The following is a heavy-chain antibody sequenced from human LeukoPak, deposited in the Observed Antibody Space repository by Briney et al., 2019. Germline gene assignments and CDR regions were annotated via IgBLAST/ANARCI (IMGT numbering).Heavy chain of an antibody. Sequence: GSLRLSCTVSGFTVSTTLMDWVRQAPGKGLEWIGSIFYSGRTYYSPTLKSRVTISVDTSKNQFSLKLSSVTAADTAVYYCARHNGSYLDGWFDPWGQGTLVTVSS. J-gene: IGHJ5*02. V-gene: IGHV4-39*01. CDR3: ARHNGSYLDGWFDP. CDR1: GFTVSTTL. CDR2: IFYSGRT. D-gene: IGHD1-26*01.